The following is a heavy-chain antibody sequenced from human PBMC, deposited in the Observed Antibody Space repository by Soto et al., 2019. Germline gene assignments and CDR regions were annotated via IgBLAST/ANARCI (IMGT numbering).Heavy chain of an antibody. CDR2: ISSNGGST. D-gene: IGHD3-10*01. CDR1: GFTFRSYA. J-gene: IGHJ3*02. Sequence: EVQLVESGGGLVQPGGSLRLSCAASGFTFRSYAMHWVRQAPGKGLEYVSAISSNGGSTYYANSVKGRFTISRDNSKNTLYLQMGSLGAEDMAVYYCARGTLRFGEDAFDIWGQGTKVTVSS. CDR3: ARGTLRFGEDAFDI. V-gene: IGHV3-64*01.